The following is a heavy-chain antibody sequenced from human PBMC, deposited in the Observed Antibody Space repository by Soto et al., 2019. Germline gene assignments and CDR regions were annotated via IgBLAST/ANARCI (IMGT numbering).Heavy chain of an antibody. CDR1: GGSISRGGYS. V-gene: IGHV4-30-2*01. J-gene: IGHJ4*02. D-gene: IGHD1-7*01. CDR3: ARETGTTGFDY. Sequence: SETLSLTCAVSGGSISRGGYSWSWIRQPPGKGLEWIGYIYHSGSTYYNPSLKSRVTISVDRSKNQFSLKLSSVTAADTAVYYCARETGTTGFDYWGQGTLVTVSS. CDR2: IYHSGST.